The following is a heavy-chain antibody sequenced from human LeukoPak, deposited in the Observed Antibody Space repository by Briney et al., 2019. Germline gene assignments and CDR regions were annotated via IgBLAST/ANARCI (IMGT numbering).Heavy chain of an antibody. CDR2: INPNSGHT. J-gene: IGHJ3*02. CDR3: ARDLAFGEMITNRGAFDI. CDR1: GYTFTDYY. D-gene: IGHD3-10*01. Sequence: ASVKVSCKASGYTFTDYYMHWVRQGPGQRLEWMGWINPNSGHTNYAQKFQGRVTMTRDTSISTAFMDLSRLRSDDTAVYFCARDLAFGEMITNRGAFDIWGQGTMVTVS. V-gene: IGHV1-2*02.